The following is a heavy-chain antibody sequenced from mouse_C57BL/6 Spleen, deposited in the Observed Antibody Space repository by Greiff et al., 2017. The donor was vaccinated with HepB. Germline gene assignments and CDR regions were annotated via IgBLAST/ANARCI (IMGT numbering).Heavy chain of an antibody. J-gene: IGHJ4*01. D-gene: IGHD1-1*01. Sequence: EVMLVESGEGLVKPGGSLKLSCAASGFTFSSYAMSWVRQTPEKRLEWVAYISSGGDYIYYADTVKGRFTISRDNARNTLYLQMSSLKSEDTAMYYCTRADYYGSSLYYAMDYWGQGTSVTVSS. CDR1: GFTFSSYA. CDR3: TRADYYGSSLYYAMDY. CDR2: ISSGGDYI. V-gene: IGHV5-9-1*02.